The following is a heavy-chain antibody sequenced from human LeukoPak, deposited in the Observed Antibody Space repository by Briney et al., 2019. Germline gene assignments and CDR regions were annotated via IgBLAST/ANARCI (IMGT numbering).Heavy chain of an antibody. CDR2: INPSGGST. CDR3: ARGYSGYDSDY. CDR1: GYTFTDYY. V-gene: IGHV1-46*01. Sequence: ASVKVSCKASGYTFTDYYMHWVRQAPGQGLEWTGIINPSGGSTRFAQKFQGRVTMTRDTSTSTVYMELSSLRSEDTAVYYCARGYSGYDSDYWGQGTLVTVSS. D-gene: IGHD5-12*01. J-gene: IGHJ4*02.